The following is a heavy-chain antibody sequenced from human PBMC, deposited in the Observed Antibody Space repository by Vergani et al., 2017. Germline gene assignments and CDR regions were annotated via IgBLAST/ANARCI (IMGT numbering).Heavy chain of an antibody. J-gene: IGHJ6*02. Sequence: QVQLVQSGAEVKKPGSSVKVSCKASGGTFSSYAISWVRQAPGQGLEWMGGIIPIFGTANYAQKFQGRVTITADESTSTAYMELSSLRSEDTAVYYCARDKLVGDTTWDYYYGMDVWGQGTTVTVSS. CDR2: IIPIFGTA. V-gene: IGHV1-69*01. CDR1: GGTFSSYA. D-gene: IGHD1-26*01. CDR3: ARDKLVGDTTWDYYYGMDV.